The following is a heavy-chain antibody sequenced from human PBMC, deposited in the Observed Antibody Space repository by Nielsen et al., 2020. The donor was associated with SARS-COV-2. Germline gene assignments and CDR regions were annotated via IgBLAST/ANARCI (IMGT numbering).Heavy chain of an antibody. D-gene: IGHD5-12*01. J-gene: IGHJ4*02. CDR3: ARGGSGYGSQGLDYFDY. V-gene: IGHV1-2*04. CDR2: INPNSGGT. CDR1: GYTFTGYY. Sequence: ASVKVSCKASGYTFTGYYMHWVRQAPGQGLEWMGWINPNSGGTNYAQKFQGWVTMTRDTSISTAYMKLSRLRSDDTAVYYCARGGSGYGSQGLDYFDYWGQGTLVTVSS.